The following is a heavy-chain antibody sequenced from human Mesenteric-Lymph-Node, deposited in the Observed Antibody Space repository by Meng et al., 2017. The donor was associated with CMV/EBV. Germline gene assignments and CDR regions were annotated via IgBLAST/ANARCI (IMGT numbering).Heavy chain of an antibody. J-gene: IGHJ5*02. Sequence: SVKVSCKASGGTSGGSFSSYAISWVRQAPGQGLEWMGGIIPIFGAANYAQKFQGRVTISTDESTTTVYMGLSSLRSEDTAVYYCARDFQSSSSEGWFDPWGQGTLVTVSS. V-gene: IGHV1-69*05. CDR1: GGSFSSYA. CDR2: IIPIFGAA. D-gene: IGHD6-6*01. CDR3: ARDFQSSSSEGWFDP.